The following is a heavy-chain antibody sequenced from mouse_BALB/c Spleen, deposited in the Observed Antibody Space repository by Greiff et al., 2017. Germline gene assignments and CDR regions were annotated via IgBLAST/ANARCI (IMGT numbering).Heavy chain of an antibody. Sequence: EVQRVESGGGLVKPGGSLKLSCAASGFTFSDYYMYWVRQTPEKRLEWVATISDGGSYTYYPDSVKGRFTISRDNAKNNLYLQMSSLKSEDTAMYYCARDLDASEAGGYAMDYWGQGTSVTVSS. V-gene: IGHV5-4*02. J-gene: IGHJ4*01. CDR3: ARDLDASEAGGYAMDY. CDR1: GFTFSDYY. CDR2: ISDGGSYT. D-gene: IGHD6-2*01.